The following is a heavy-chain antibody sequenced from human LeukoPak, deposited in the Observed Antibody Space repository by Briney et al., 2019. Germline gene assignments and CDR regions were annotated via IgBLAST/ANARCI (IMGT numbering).Heavy chain of an antibody. CDR2: IKQDGSEK. CDR1: GFTFSSSW. Sequence: GGSLRLSCAASGFTFSSSWMNWVRQAPGKGLEWVANIKQDGSEKYYVDSVKGRFTISRDNAKNSLYLQMNSLRAEDTAVYYCARYSGTSGYDAFDIWGQGTMVTVSS. CDR3: ARYSGTSGYDAFDI. J-gene: IGHJ3*02. D-gene: IGHD3-3*01. V-gene: IGHV3-7*01.